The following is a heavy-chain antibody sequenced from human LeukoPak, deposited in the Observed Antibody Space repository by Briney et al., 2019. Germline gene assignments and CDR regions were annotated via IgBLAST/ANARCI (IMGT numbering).Heavy chain of an antibody. V-gene: IGHV3-66*01. CDR2: IYTVGNT. CDR1: GFTVSSNY. Sequence: GGSLRLSCAAFGFTVSSNYMSWVRQPPGKGLEWVSVIYTVGNTDYADSVKGRFTISRDNSKNTLYLQMNSLRAEDTAVYYCARDGSGSDAFDIWGQGTMVTVSS. D-gene: IGHD6-19*01. CDR3: ARDGSGSDAFDI. J-gene: IGHJ3*02.